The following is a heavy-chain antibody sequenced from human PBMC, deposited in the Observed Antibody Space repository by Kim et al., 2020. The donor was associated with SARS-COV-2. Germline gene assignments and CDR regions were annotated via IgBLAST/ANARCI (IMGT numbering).Heavy chain of an antibody. D-gene: IGHD2-8*01. Sequence: SGPTLVKSSQPLTLTCTFSGFSLSTNGMCVNWIRQSPGKALEWLARIDWANDKYYSASLKTILTISTDTSKNQAVLIMTNMDPVDTATYYCARRKYDVGSCTNSNCLNDFDYWGQGTLVTVSS. CDR2: IDWANDK. CDR1: GFSLSTNGMC. CDR3: ARRKYDVGSCTNSNCLNDFDY. V-gene: IGHV2-70*11. J-gene: IGHJ4*03.